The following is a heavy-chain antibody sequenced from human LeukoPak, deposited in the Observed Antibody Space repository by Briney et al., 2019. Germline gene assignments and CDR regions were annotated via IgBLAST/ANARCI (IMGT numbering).Heavy chain of an antibody. D-gene: IGHD3-9*01. Sequence: ASVKVSCKASGYAFTRYYVHWVRQAPGQGLEWMGIINPSGGSTSYAQKFQGRVTVTRDTSTSTVYMELSSLRSEDTAVYYCARDYDILTGYHLYCDYWGQGTLVTVSS. CDR3: ARDYDILTGYHLYCDY. CDR1: GYAFTRYY. V-gene: IGHV1-46*01. J-gene: IGHJ4*02. CDR2: INPSGGST.